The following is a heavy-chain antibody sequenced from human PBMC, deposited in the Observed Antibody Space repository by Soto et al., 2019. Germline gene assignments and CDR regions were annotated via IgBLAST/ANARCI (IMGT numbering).Heavy chain of an antibody. J-gene: IGHJ6*02. CDR1: GFTFDDYG. D-gene: IGHD3-3*01. Sequence: GGSLRLSCAASGFTFDDYGMSWVRQAPGKGLEWVSGINWNGGSTGYADSVKGRFTISRDNAKNSLYLQMNSLRAEDTALYYCARGHVFGVVYPTYGMDVWGQGTTVTVSS. CDR3: ARGHVFGVVYPTYGMDV. V-gene: IGHV3-20*04. CDR2: INWNGGST.